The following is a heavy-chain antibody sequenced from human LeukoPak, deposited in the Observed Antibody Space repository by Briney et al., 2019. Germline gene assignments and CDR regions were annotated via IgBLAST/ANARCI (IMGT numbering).Heavy chain of an antibody. CDR2: IYYSGST. CDR1: GGSISSGGYY. Sequence: PSETLSLTCTVSGGSISSGGYYWSWIRQPPGKGLEWIGYIYYSGSTNYNPSLKSRVTISVDTSKNQFSLKLSSVTAADTAVYYCARQPHTTGTKSYYFDYWGQGTLVTVSS. D-gene: IGHD1-1*01. J-gene: IGHJ4*02. V-gene: IGHV4-61*08. CDR3: ARQPHTTGTKSYYFDY.